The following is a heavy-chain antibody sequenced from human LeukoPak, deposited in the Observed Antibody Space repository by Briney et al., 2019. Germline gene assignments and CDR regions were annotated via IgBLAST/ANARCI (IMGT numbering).Heavy chain of an antibody. CDR3: TQGSWGDD. CDR1: GFTFSSYA. J-gene: IGHJ4*02. CDR2: ITGGGNNP. Sequence: GGSLRLSCAASGFTFSSYAMSWVRQAPGKGLEWVSTITGGGNNPYYADSVKGRFTISRDNSKNTVYLQMNSLRAEDTAVYYCTQGSWGDDWGQGTLVTVSS. D-gene: IGHD7-27*01. V-gene: IGHV3-23*01.